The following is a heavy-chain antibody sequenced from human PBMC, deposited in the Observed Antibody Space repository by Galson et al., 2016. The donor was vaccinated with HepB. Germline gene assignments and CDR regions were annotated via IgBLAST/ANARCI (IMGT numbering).Heavy chain of an antibody. D-gene: IGHD6-19*01. J-gene: IGHJ3*02. CDR2: TYYRSKWYN. CDR3: ARAVAGRFGFDI. CDR1: GDSVSSNSAA. V-gene: IGHV6-1*01. Sequence: CAISGDSVSSNSAAWNWIRQSPSGGLEWLGRTYYRSKWYNDYAVSVKSRITINPDTSNNQFSLNLTSVTPEDTAVYFCARAVAGRFGFDIWGQGTMVTVFS.